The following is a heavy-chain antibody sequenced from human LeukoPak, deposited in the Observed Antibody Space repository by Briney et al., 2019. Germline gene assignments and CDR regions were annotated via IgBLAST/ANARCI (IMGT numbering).Heavy chain of an antibody. V-gene: IGHV3-74*01. J-gene: IGHJ3*02. CDR1: GFTFSSYW. D-gene: IGHD2-15*01. CDR3: AVVVVAATAFDI. Sequence: GGSLRLSCAASGFTFSSYWMHWVRQAPGKGPVWVSRINSDGSSTSYADSVKGRFTISRDNAKNTLYLQMNSLRAEDTAVYYCAVVVVAATAFDIWGQGTMVTVSS. CDR2: INSDGSST.